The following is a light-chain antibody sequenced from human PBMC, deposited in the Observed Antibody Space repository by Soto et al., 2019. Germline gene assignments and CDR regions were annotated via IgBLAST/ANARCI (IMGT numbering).Light chain of an antibody. CDR2: AAS. CDR1: QSISSY. CDR3: QQSYSTPQGT. V-gene: IGKV1-39*01. Sequence: DIPMTQSPSSLSASVGDRVTITCRASQSISSYLNWYQQKPGKAPKLLIYAASSLQSGVPSRFSGSGSGTDFTLTNSSLQPEDFATYYCQQSYSTPQGTFGQGSKLEIK. J-gene: IGKJ2*02.